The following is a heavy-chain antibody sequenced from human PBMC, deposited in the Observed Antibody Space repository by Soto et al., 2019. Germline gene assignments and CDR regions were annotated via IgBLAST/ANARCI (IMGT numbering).Heavy chain of an antibody. CDR1: GCDRRTYD. D-gene: IGHD3-10*01. V-gene: IGHV4-59*12. CDR2: IYYSGST. CDR3: ARDRGLDFCFDT. J-gene: IGHJ5*02. Sequence: SEALSLTFTVSGCDRRTYDWRWIQQPPGKGLEWIGYIYYSGSTNYNPSLKSRVTISVDTSRNQFSLKLSSVTAADTAVYYCARDRGLDFCFDTWGQGTLVTVSS.